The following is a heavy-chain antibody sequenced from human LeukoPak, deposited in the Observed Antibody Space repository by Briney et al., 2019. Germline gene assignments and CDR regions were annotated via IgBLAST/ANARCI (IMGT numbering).Heavy chain of an antibody. J-gene: IGHJ5*02. CDR1: GYTFTSYY. CDR3: ARDLFGSIAVAGNEDWFDP. V-gene: IGHV1-46*01. D-gene: IGHD6-19*01. Sequence: ASVKVSCKASGYTFTSYYMHWVQQAPGQGLEWMGIINPSGGSTSYAQKFQGRVTMTRDTSTSTVYMELSSLRSEDTAVYYCARDLFGSIAVAGNEDWFDPWGQGTLVTVSS. CDR2: INPSGGST.